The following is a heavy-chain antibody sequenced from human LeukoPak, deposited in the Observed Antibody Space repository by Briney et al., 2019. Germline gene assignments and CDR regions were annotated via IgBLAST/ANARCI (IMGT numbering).Heavy chain of an antibody. CDR1: GYSISSGYY. CDR3: ARGARDGDYARDWFDP. J-gene: IGHJ5*02. D-gene: IGHD4-17*01. Sequence: SETLSLTCTVSGYSISSGYYWGWIRQPPGKGLEWIGSIYHSGSTYYNPSLKSRVTISVDTSKNQFSLKLSSVTAADTAVYYCARGARDGDYARDWFDPWGQGTLVTVSS. CDR2: IYHSGST. V-gene: IGHV4-38-2*02.